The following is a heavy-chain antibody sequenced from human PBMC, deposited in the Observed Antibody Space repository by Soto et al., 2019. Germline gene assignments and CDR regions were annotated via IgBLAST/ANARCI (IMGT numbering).Heavy chain of an antibody. CDR3: ARASYCGGDCFYFDY. J-gene: IGHJ4*02. D-gene: IGHD2-21*02. Sequence: PSETLSLTCAVSGGSITSGGYSWSWIRQPPGKGLEWIGYIYHSGSTYYNPSLKSRVTISVVDRSKNQFSLNLSSVTAADTAVYYCARASYCGGDCFYFDYWGPGTLVTVS. V-gene: IGHV4-30-2*01. CDR1: GGSITSGGYS. CDR2: IYHSGST.